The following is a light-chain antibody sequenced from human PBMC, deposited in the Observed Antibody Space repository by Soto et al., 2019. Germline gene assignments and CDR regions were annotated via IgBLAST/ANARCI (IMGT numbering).Light chain of an antibody. V-gene: IGLV4-69*01. CDR1: SGHSSYA. J-gene: IGLJ1*01. Sequence: QLVLTQSPSASASLGASVKLTCTLSSGHSSYAIAWHQQQPEKGPRYLMKLNSDGSHSKGDGIPDRFSGSSSGAERYLTISSLQSEDEADYYCQTWGTGIHVFGTWTKLTVL. CDR3: QTWGTGIHV. CDR2: LNSDGSH.